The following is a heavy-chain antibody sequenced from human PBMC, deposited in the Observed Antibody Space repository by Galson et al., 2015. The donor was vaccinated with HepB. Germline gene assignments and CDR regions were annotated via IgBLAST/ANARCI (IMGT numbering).Heavy chain of an antibody. CDR2: ISGSGGST. J-gene: IGHJ4*02. CDR3: ARGTVDN. Sequence: SLRLSCAASGFTFSLYAMSWVRQTPRTGLEWVSTISGSGGSTHYADSVKGRSTISRDNSKDTLYLQMDSLRAEDTAVYYCARGTVDNWGQGTLVTVSS. V-gene: IGHV3-23*01. CDR1: GFTFSLYA.